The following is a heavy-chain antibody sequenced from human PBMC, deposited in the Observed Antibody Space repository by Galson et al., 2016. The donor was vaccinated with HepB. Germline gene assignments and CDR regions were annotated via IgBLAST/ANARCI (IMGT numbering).Heavy chain of an antibody. D-gene: IGHD5-18*01. CDR3: ARDMAPIQLWLRYYYYGMDV. V-gene: IGHV1-18*01. Sequence: SVKVSCKASGYTFTNYGISWVRQAPGQGLEWMGWISAYNGDTSYAQKLQGRVTMTTDTSTSTAYMELSSLRSEDTAVYYCARDMAPIQLWLRYYYYGMDVWGQGTTVTVSS. J-gene: IGHJ6*02. CDR1: GYTFTNYG. CDR2: ISAYNGDT.